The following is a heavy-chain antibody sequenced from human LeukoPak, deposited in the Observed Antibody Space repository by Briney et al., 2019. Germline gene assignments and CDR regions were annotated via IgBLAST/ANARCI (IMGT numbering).Heavy chain of an antibody. J-gene: IGHJ4*02. Sequence: GASVKVSCKASGYTFTSYDINWVRQATGQGLEWMGWMNPNSGNTGYAQKFQGTVTMTRNTSISTAYMELSSLRSDDTAVYYCARGTYEYGDYAPPDYWGQGTLVTVSP. CDR2: MNPNSGNT. CDR1: GYTFTSYD. CDR3: ARGTYEYGDYAPPDY. D-gene: IGHD4-17*01. V-gene: IGHV1-8*01.